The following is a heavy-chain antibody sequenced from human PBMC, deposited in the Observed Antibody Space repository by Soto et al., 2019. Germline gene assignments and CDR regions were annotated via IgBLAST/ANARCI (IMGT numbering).Heavy chain of an antibody. V-gene: IGHV4-34*01. CDR1: GGSFSGYY. CDR3: PRGETEHWFDP. Sequence: SETLSLTCAVYGGSFSGYYWSWIRQPPGKGLEWIGEINHSGSTNYNPSLKSRVTISVDTSKNQFSLKLSSVTAADTDVYYCPRGETEHWFDPWGQGTLVTVSS. D-gene: IGHD1-1*01. J-gene: IGHJ5*02. CDR2: INHSGST.